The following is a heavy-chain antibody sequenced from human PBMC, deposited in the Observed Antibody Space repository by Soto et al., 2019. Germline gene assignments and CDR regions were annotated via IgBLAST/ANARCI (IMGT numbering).Heavy chain of an antibody. CDR2: IWYDGSNK. V-gene: IGHV3-33*01. J-gene: IGHJ5*02. CDR1: GFTFSSYG. CDR3: ARERGYSYAEAGWFDP. D-gene: IGHD5-18*01. Sequence: QVQLVESGGGVVQPGRSLRLSCAASGFTFSSYGMHWVRQAPGKGLEWVAVIWYDGSNKYYADSVKGRFTISRDNSKNTLDLQMNSLRAEDTAVYYCARERGYSYAEAGWFDPWGQGTLVTVSS.